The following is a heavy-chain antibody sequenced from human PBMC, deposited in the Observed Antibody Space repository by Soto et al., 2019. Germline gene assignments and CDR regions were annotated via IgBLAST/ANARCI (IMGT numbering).Heavy chain of an antibody. CDR2: IYPGDSDT. CDR3: ARHVRYCSSTSCYRYPDYYYYGMDV. J-gene: IGHJ6*02. CDR1: GYSFTSYW. V-gene: IGHV5-51*01. D-gene: IGHD2-2*02. Sequence: PGESLKISCKGSGYSFTSYWIGWVRQMPGKVLEWMGIIYPGDSDTRYSPSFQGQVTISADKSISTAYLQWSSLKASDTAMYYCARHVRYCSSTSCYRYPDYYYYGMDVWGQGXTVTVSS.